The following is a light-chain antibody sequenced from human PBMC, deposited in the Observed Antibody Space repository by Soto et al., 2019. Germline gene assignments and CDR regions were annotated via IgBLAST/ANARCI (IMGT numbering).Light chain of an antibody. Sequence: QSALTQPASVSGSPGQSITLSCTGTSGDVGFYNLVSWYQQHPGKAPQLIIYGATKRPSGVSDRFSGSKSGNTASLTISAPRGGDGVEYYCCSYSPSTTGVFGGGTNLPV. V-gene: IGLV2-23*01. CDR3: CSYSPSTTGV. J-gene: IGLJ3*02. CDR2: GAT. CDR1: SGDVGFYNL.